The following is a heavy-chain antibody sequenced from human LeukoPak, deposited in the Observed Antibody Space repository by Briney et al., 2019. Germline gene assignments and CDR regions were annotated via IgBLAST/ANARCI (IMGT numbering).Heavy chain of an antibody. CDR1: GFTFSSYW. J-gene: IGHJ6*02. D-gene: IGHD5-24*01. V-gene: IGHV3-7*01. CDR3: AKPWGWLQLYYYYGMDV. Sequence: PGGSLRLSCAASGFTFSSYWMSWVRQAPGKGLEWVANIKQDGSEKYYVDSVKGRFTISRDNAKNSLYLQMNSLRAEDTAVYYCAKPWGWLQLYYYYGMDVWGQGTTVTVSS. CDR2: IKQDGSEK.